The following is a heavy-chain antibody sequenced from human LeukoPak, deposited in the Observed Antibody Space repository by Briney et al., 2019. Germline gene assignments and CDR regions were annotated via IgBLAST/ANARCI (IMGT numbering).Heavy chain of an antibody. Sequence: GGSLRLSCAGSGFTFSSYAMSWVRQAPGKGLDWVAAISDTGATTYDAGSVKGRFTISRDNSRSTLYLQMNSLRAEDTALYYCAKDTSIGRYCTNGVCSPFDYWGQGTLVTVSS. CDR3: AKDTSIGRYCTNGVCSPFDY. D-gene: IGHD2-8*01. J-gene: IGHJ4*02. CDR2: ISDTGATT. V-gene: IGHV3-23*01. CDR1: GFTFSSYA.